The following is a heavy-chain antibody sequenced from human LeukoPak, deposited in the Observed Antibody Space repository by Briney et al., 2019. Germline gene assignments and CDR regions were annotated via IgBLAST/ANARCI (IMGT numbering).Heavy chain of an antibody. D-gene: IGHD3-22*01. CDR3: AKYITMIVVVITGAFDY. CDR1: GFTFSSYA. V-gene: IGHV3-23*01. Sequence: AGGSLRLSCAASGFTFSSYAMSWVRQAPGKGLEWVSAISGSGGSTYNADSVKGRFTISRDNSKNTLYLQMNSLRAEDTAVYYCAKYITMIVVVITGAFDYWGQGTLVTVSS. J-gene: IGHJ4*02. CDR2: ISGSGGST.